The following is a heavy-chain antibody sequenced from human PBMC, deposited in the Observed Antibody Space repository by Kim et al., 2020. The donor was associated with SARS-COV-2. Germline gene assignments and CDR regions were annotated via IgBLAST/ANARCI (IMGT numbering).Heavy chain of an antibody. V-gene: IGHV4-34*01. J-gene: IGHJ4*02. Sequence: YNPSLKSRVTISVDTSKSQFSLKLSSVTAADTAVYYCARGSSGWPGGGDYWGQGTLVTVSS. CDR3: ARGSSGWPGGGDY. D-gene: IGHD6-19*01.